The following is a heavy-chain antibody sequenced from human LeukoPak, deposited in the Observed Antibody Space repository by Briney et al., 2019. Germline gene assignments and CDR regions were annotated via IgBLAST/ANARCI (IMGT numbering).Heavy chain of an antibody. CDR2: IRYDGSNK. J-gene: IGHJ4*02. D-gene: IGHD6-13*01. V-gene: IGHV3-30*02. Sequence: GGSLRLSCAASGFTFSSCGMHWVRQAPGKGLEWVAFIRYDGSNKYYADSVKGRFTISRDNSKNTLYLQMNSLRAEDTAVYYCAKGDTYSSSWYNYWGQGTLVTVSS. CDR1: GFTFSSCG. CDR3: AKGDTYSSSWYNY.